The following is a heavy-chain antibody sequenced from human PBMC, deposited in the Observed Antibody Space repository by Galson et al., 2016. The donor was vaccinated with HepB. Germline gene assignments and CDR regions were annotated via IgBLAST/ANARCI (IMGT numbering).Heavy chain of an antibody. V-gene: IGHV5-51*01. CDR3: VRLGSVVPDHYYYYYYMDV. D-gene: IGHD2-2*01. J-gene: IGHJ6*03. CDR2: IYPGDSDT. CDR1: AYSFTSYW. Sequence: QSGAEVKKPGESLKISCKASAYSFTSYWIGWVRQMPGKGLEWMGIIYPGDSDTRYSPSFQGQVTISADKSISTAYLQWSSLKASDPAMYYCVRLGSVVPDHYYYYYYMDVWGKGTTVTVSS.